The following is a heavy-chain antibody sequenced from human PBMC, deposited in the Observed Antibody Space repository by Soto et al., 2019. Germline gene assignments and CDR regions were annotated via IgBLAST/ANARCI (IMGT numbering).Heavy chain of an antibody. CDR1: GFTFKNHG. J-gene: IGHJ4*02. Sequence: QVQLLESGGGVVQPGNSLRLSCAASGFTFKNHGIHWVRQSPGKGLEWVALVSYLGSEKYYSDSVKGRFSVSRDNSKNIVYLQMTSLRSEATDLYYCAKDRLLRTYYFDFWGQGTRVAVSS. V-gene: IGHV3-30*18. CDR2: VSYLGSEK. CDR3: AKDRLLRTYYFDF. D-gene: IGHD2-15*01.